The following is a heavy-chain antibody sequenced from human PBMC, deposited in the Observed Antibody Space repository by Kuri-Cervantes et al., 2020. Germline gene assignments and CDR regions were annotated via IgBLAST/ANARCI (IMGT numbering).Heavy chain of an antibody. CDR3: ARDRMRYCSGGSCYPFDY. D-gene: IGHD2-15*01. V-gene: IGHV1-46*01. CDR2: INPSGGST. Sequence: ASVKVSCKASGYTFTSYYMHWVRQAPGQGLEWMGIINPSGGSTSYAQKFQGRVTMTRDTSTSTVYMELRSLRSDDTAVYYCARDRMRYCSGGSCYPFDYWGQGTLVTVSS. CDR1: GYTFTSYY. J-gene: IGHJ4*02.